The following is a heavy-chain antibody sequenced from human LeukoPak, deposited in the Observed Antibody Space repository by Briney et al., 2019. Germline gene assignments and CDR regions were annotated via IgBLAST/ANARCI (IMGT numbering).Heavy chain of an antibody. J-gene: IGHJ4*02. CDR3: ATARGYSYGYGVH. Sequence: PSETLSLTCTVSGGSISSSSYYWGWIRQPPGKGLEWIGSIYYSGSTYYNPSLKGRVTISVDTSKNQFSLKLSSVTAADTAVYYCATARGYSYGYGVHWGQGTLVTVSS. CDR2: IYYSGST. CDR1: GGSISSSSYY. V-gene: IGHV4-39*01. D-gene: IGHD5-18*01.